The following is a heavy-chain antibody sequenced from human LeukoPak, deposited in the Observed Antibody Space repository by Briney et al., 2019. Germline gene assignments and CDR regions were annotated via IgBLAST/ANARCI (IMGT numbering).Heavy chain of an antibody. V-gene: IGHV4-31*03. Sequence: TLSLTCTVSGGSISSGGYYWSWIRQHPGKGLEWIGYIYYSGSTYYNPSLKSRVTISVDTSKNQFSLKLSSVTAADTAVYYCARSYDYVWGSYRPPFDYWGQGTLVTVSS. D-gene: IGHD3-16*02. CDR2: IYYSGST. J-gene: IGHJ4*02. CDR1: GGSISSGGYY. CDR3: ARSYDYVWGSYRPPFDY.